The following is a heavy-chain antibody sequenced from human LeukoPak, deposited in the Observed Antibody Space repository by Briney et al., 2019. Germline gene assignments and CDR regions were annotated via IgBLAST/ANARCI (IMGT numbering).Heavy chain of an antibody. CDR3: ANVAKGRYFFYYMDV. CDR1: GHSINTFG. CDR2: MSSDNGNT. Sequence: ALVKVSCKTSGHSINTFGITWVRQAPGQGLEWIGWMSSDNGNTNYADKFQGRVTITRDTSRTTAYMELRSLRSDDTAVYFCANVAKGRYFFYYMDVWGAGTTVTVSS. D-gene: IGHD5-12*01. V-gene: IGHV1-18*01. J-gene: IGHJ6*03.